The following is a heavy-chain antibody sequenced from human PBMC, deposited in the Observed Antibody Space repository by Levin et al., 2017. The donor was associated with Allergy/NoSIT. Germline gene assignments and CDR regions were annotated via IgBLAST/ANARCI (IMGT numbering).Heavy chain of an antibody. Sequence: PAETLSLTCTVSGGSISSGGYYWSWIRQHPGKGLEWIGYIYYSGSTYYNPSLKSRVTISVDTSKNQFSLKLSSVTAADTAVYYCAAHNQGYCSGGSCYSFDYWGQGTLVTVSS. CDR1: GGSISSGGYY. CDR3: AAHNQGYCSGGSCYSFDY. CDR2: IYYSGST. J-gene: IGHJ4*02. D-gene: IGHD2-15*01. V-gene: IGHV4-31*03.